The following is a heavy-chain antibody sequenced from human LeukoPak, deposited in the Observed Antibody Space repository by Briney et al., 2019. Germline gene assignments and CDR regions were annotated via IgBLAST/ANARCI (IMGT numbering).Heavy chain of an antibody. CDR3: ARVEEEWELLALNFDY. V-gene: IGHV3-21*01. CDR1: GFTFSSYS. D-gene: IGHD1-26*01. Sequence: GGSLRLSCAASGFTFSSYSTNWVRQAPGKGLEWVSSISSSSSYIYYADSVKGRFTISRDNAKNSLYLQMNSLRAEDTAVYYCARVEEEWELLALNFDYWGQGTLVTVSS. CDR2: ISSSSSYI. J-gene: IGHJ4*02.